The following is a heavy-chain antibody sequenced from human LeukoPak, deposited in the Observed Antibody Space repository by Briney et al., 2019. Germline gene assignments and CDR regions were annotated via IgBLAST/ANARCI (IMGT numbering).Heavy chain of an antibody. Sequence: GGSLRLSCAVSGFTVSSNYMSWVRQAPGKGLEWVSVIYSGESTYYADSVKGRFTISRDNSKNTLYLQMNSLRAEDTAVYYCARCYGSGSYNAKGSAKKGVAYFDYWGQGTLVTVSS. J-gene: IGHJ4*02. V-gene: IGHV3-53*01. D-gene: IGHD3-10*01. CDR2: IYSGEST. CDR1: GFTVSSNY. CDR3: ARCYGSGSYNAKGSAKKGVAYFDY.